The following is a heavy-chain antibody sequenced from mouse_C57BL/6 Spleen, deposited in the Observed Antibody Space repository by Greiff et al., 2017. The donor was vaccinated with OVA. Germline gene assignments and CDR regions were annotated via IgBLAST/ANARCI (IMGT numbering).Heavy chain of an antibody. D-gene: IGHD2-13*01. J-gene: IGHJ2*01. CDR2: INPSNGGT. Sequence: QVQLKQPGTELVKPGASVKLSCKASGYTFTIYWMHWVKQRPGQGLEWIGNINPSNGGTNYNEKFKSKATLTVDKSSSTAYMQLSRLTSEDSAVYYCARRVGFCDSLYYFDYWGQGTTLTDSS. V-gene: IGHV1-53*01. CDR3: ARRVGFCDSLYYFDY. CDR1: GYTFTIYW.